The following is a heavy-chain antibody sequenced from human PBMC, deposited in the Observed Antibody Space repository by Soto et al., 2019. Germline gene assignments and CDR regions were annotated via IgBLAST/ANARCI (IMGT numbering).Heavy chain of an antibody. Sequence: SETLSLTFSVSGASIGSVDDYWTWIRQSPGKGLELIGYISDSGSTFYNPSLRSRLTIALDTSKNHFSLKLNSVTAADTAVYYCAKYQTPEFDXWGQGIPVTVSX. CDR1: GASIGSVDDY. D-gene: IGHD2-2*01. CDR3: AKYQTPEFDX. J-gene: IGHJ5*02. CDR2: ISDSGST. V-gene: IGHV4-30-4*08.